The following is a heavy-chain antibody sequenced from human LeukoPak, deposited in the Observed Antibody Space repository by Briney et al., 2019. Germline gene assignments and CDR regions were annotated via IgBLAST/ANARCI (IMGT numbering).Heavy chain of an antibody. V-gene: IGHV4-61*02. CDR2: IYTSGST. Sequence: SATLSLTCTVSGGSISSGYYYWSWIRQPAGKGLALIGRIYTSGSTNYNPSLKSRVTISVDTSKNQFSLKLSSVTAADTAVYYCARGGKNWFDPWGQGTLVTVSS. CDR3: ARGGKNWFDP. CDR1: GGSISSGYYY. J-gene: IGHJ5*02.